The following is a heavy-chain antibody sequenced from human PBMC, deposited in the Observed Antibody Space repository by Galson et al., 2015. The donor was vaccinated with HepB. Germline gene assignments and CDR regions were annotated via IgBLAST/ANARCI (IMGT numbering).Heavy chain of an antibody. V-gene: IGHV3-23*01. CDR2: ISGTGSGS. J-gene: IGHJ4*02. CDR3: ATVVGFRYLDY. D-gene: IGHD2/OR15-2a*01. CDR1: GFAFSTYG. Sequence: SLRLSCAASGFAFSTYGMSWVRQAPGKGLEWVSVISGTGSGSDYADSVKGRFTIARDNSRTTVYLQMNSLRAEDTALYYCATVVGFRYLDYWGQGILVTVSS.